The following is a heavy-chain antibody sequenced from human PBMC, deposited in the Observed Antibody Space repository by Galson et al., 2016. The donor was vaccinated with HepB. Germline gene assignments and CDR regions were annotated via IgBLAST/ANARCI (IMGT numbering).Heavy chain of an antibody. D-gene: IGHD1-14*01. CDR3: ARDLPEETAGALDV. J-gene: IGHJ3*01. V-gene: IGHV3-53*01. Sequence: SLRLSCAASGFSVSSNYMTWVRQAPGKGLEWVSVIYINGNGYYADSVRGRFTISRDNSKNTVYLQMNSRRAEDTAMYYCARDLPEETAGALDVWGRGTMVIVSS. CDR1: GFSVSSNY. CDR2: IYINGNG.